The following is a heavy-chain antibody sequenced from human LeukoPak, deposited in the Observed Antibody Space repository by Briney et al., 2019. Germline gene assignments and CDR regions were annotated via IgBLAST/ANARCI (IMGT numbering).Heavy chain of an antibody. CDR1: GGSISSSSYY. J-gene: IGHJ5*02. CDR2: IYYSGTT. V-gene: IGHV4-39*07. Sequence: SETLSLTCTVSGGSISSSSYYWGWIRQPPGKGLEWIGSIYYSGTTFHNPSLKSRVTISVDTSKNQFSLKMRSVTAADTAAYFCARDKSRGDDGFDPWGQGTLVTVSS. CDR3: ARDKSRGDDGFDP. D-gene: IGHD2-21*02.